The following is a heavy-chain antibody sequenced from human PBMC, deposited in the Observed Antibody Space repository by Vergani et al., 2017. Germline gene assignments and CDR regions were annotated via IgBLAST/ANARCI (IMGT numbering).Heavy chain of an antibody. V-gene: IGHV1-69*01. CDR1: GYTFTGYY. CDR3: ASCNWNYPRGYVDY. D-gene: IGHD1-7*01. CDR2: IIPIFGTA. Sequence: QVQLVQSGAEVKKPGASVKVSCKASGYTFTGYYMHWGRQAPGQGLEWMGGIIPIFGTANYAQKFQGRVTITADESTSTAYMEPSSLRSEDTAVCYCASCNWNYPRGYVDYWGQGTLIAVSS. J-gene: IGHJ4*02.